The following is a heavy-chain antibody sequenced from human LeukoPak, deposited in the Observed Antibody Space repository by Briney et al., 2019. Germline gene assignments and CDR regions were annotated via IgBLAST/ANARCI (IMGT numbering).Heavy chain of an antibody. CDR3: ARLRAVTRSSSWLQVRRRFDY. CDR1: GGSFSDYY. CDR2: INHSGST. Sequence: SETLSLTCAVYGGSFSDYYWSWVRQPPGKGLEWIGEINHSGSTNYNPSLKSRVTISVDTSKNQFSLKLSSVTAADTAVYYCARLRAVTRSSSWLQVRRRFDYWGQGTLVTVSS. V-gene: IGHV4-34*01. D-gene: IGHD6-13*01. J-gene: IGHJ4*02.